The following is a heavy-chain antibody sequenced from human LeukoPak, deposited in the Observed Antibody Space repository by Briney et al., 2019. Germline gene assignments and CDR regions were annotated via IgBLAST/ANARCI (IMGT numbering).Heavy chain of an antibody. V-gene: IGHV3-9*01. D-gene: IGHD4-23*01. CDR2: ISWNSGSI. Sequence: PGGSLSLSCAASGFTFDDYAMHWVRQAPGKGLEWVSGISWNSGSIGYADSVKGRFTISRDNAKNSLYLQMNSLRAEDTALYYCAKSRESTVVTPALDYWGQGTLVSVSS. J-gene: IGHJ4*02. CDR3: AKSRESTVVTPALDY. CDR1: GFTFDDYA.